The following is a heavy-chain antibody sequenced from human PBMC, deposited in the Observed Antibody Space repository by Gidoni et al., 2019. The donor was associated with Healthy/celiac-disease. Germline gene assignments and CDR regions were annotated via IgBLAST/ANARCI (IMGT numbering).Heavy chain of an antibody. CDR2: INHSGST. CDR1: GGSFSGYY. D-gene: IGHD6-19*01. Sequence: QVQLQQWGAGLLKPSETLSLTCAVYGGSFSGYYWSLIRQPPGKGLEWIGEINHSGSTNYNPSLKSRVTISVDTSKNQFSLKLSSVTAADTAVYYCARLYSSGWYPFDYWGQGTLVTVSS. V-gene: IGHV4-34*01. J-gene: IGHJ4*02. CDR3: ARLYSSGWYPFDY.